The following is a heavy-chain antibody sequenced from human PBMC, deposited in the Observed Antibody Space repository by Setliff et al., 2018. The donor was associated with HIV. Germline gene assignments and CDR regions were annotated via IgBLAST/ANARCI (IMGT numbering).Heavy chain of an antibody. Sequence: PSETLSLTCTVSGGSISSGGYYWNWIRQYPVKGLEWIGHIYYNGRTLFNPALGTRLDMSVDTSENQFSLHLNSVTAADTAIYYRAREGTYYDSSGYPVAEALDYWGQGALVTVSS. J-gene: IGHJ4*02. CDR3: AREGTYYDSSGYPVAEALDY. D-gene: IGHD3-22*01. V-gene: IGHV4-31*03. CDR2: IYYNGRT. CDR1: GGSISSGGYY.